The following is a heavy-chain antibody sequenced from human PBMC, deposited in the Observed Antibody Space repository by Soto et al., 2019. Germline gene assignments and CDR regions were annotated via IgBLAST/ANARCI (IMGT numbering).Heavy chain of an antibody. V-gene: IGHV4-59*08. D-gene: IGHD6-13*01. CDR1: GGSISSYY. J-gene: IGHJ4*02. CDR2: IYYSGST. Sequence: SETLSLTCTVSGGSISSYYWSWIRQPPGKGLEWIGYIYYSGSTNYNPSLKSRVTISVDTSKNQFSLKLSSVTAADTAVYYCARSQQLADFDYWGQGTLVTVSS. CDR3: ARSQQLADFDY.